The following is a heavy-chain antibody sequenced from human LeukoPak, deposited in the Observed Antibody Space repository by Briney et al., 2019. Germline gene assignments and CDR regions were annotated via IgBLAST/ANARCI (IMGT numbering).Heavy chain of an antibody. J-gene: IGHJ4*02. D-gene: IGHD3-22*01. CDR3: AKSRGVVVITTTNFDY. CDR2: ISGSGGST. V-gene: IGHV3-23*01. CDR1: GFTFSSYA. Sequence: GGSLRLSCAASGFTFSSYAMSWVRQAPGKGLEWVSAISGSGGSTYYADSVKGRFTISRDNSKNTMYLQMNSLRAEDTAVYYCAKSRGVVVITTTNFDYWGQGTLVTVSS.